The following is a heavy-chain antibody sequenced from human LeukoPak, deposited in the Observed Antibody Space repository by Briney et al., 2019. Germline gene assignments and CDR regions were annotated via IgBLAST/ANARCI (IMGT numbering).Heavy chain of an antibody. V-gene: IGHV1-18*01. CDR3: ARGGKRYYDILTGYHPPENYFDY. J-gene: IGHJ4*02. CDR2: ISAYNGNT. CDR1: GYTFTSYG. Sequence: ASVKVSCKASGYTFTSYGISWVRQAPGQGLEWMGWISAYNGNTNYAQTLQGRVNMTTDTSTSTAYMELRSLRSDDTAVYYCARGGKRYYDILTGYHPPENYFDYWGQGTLVTVSS. D-gene: IGHD3-9*01.